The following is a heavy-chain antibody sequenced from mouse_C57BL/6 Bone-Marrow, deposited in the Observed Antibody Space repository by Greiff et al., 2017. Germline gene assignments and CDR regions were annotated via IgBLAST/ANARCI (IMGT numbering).Heavy chain of an antibody. D-gene: IGHD1-1*01. CDR2: IDPSDSYT. V-gene: IGHV1-59*01. Sequence: QVQLQQPGAELVRPGTSVKLSCKASGYTFTSYWMHWVKQRPGQGLEWIGVIDPSDSYTNYNQKFKGKATLTVDTSSSTAYMQLSSLTSEDSAVYYCARQRDYYYGSIAWFAYWGQGTLVTVSA. CDR1: GYTFTSYW. J-gene: IGHJ3*01. CDR3: ARQRDYYYGSIAWFAY.